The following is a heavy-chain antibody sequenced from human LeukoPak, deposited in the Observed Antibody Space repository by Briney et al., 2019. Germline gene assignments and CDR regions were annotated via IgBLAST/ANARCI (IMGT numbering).Heavy chain of an antibody. CDR1: GYTFTGYY. J-gene: IGHJ4*02. Sequence: KVSFKASGYTFTGYYMHWVRQAPGQGLEWMGRINPNSGGTNYSQKFQGRVTITRDTSISTAYMELSRLRSDDTAVYYCARVGQGYCSSTSCYSTNKYYFDYWGQGTLVTVSS. V-gene: IGHV1-2*06. CDR2: INPNSGGT. D-gene: IGHD2-2*01. CDR3: ARVGQGYCSSTSCYSTNKYYFDY.